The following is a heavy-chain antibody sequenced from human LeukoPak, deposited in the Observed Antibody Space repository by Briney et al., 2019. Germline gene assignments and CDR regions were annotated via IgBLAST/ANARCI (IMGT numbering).Heavy chain of an antibody. V-gene: IGHV3-23*01. Sequence: GGSLRLSCAASGFTFSNYAMSWVRQAPGKGLEWVSGISGSGGSTYYADSVKGRFTISRDNSKNTLYLQMNSLRAEDTALYYCARETPRGGRYYFDYWGQGALVTVSS. CDR2: ISGSGGST. D-gene: IGHD3-10*01. CDR3: ARETPRGGRYYFDY. CDR1: GFTFSNYA. J-gene: IGHJ4*02.